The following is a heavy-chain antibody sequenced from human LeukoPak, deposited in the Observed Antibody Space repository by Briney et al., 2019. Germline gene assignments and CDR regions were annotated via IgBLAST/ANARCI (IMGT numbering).Heavy chain of an antibody. J-gene: IGHJ4*01. CDR2: IYYTGTT. Sequence: SETLSLTCTVSGGSINRYYWSWIRQSPGKGLEWIAWIYYTGTTNYNPSLKSRVTISVDTSKNQFSLRLTSVTAADTAVYFCSREWGTGSSDYCGHGILVTVSS. CDR1: GGSINRYY. V-gene: IGHV4-59*01. CDR3: SREWGTGSSDY. D-gene: IGHD1-1*01.